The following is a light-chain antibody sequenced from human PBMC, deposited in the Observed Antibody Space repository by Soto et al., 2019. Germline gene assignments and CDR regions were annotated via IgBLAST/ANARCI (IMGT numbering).Light chain of an antibody. CDR1: SDNIGSNY. CDR2: RNN. CDR3: AAWDDSLSGVV. J-gene: IGLJ2*01. V-gene: IGLV1-47*02. Sequence: QSVLTQPPSASGTPGQRVTISCSGTSDNIGSNYVYWYQQPPGTAPKLLIFRNNQRPSGVPDRFSDSKSGTSASLAISGLRSEDAAEYFCAAWDDSLSGVVFGGGTQLTVL.